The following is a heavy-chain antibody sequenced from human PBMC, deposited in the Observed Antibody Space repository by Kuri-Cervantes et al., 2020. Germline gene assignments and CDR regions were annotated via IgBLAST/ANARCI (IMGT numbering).Heavy chain of an antibody. J-gene: IGHJ4*02. V-gene: IGHV1-69*05. CDR2: IIPIFGTA. CDR1: GGTFSSYA. D-gene: IGHD1-26*01. Sequence: SVKVSCKASGGTFSSYAISWVRQAPGQGPEWMGGIIPIFGTANYAQKFQGRVTMTRNTSISTAYMDLSSLRPEDTAVYYCARGWSVGATFDYWGQGTLVTVSS. CDR3: ARGWSVGATFDY.